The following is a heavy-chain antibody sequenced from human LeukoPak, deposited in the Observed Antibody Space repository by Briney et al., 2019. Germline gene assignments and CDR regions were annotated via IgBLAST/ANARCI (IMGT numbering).Heavy chain of an antibody. J-gene: IGHJ4*02. CDR3: ARGPNVDTAMVTCLDY. CDR2: INPNSGGT. Sequence: ASVKVSCKASGYTFTGYYMHWVRQAPGQGLEWMGRINPNSGGTNYAQKFQGRVTMTRDTSISTAYMELSRLRSDDTAVYYCARGPNVDTAMVTCLDYWGQGTLVTVSS. V-gene: IGHV1-2*06. CDR1: GYTFTGYY. D-gene: IGHD5-18*01.